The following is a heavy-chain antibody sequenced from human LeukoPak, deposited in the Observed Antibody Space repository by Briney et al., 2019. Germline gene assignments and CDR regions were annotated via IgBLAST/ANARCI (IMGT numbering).Heavy chain of an antibody. Sequence: SSETLSLTCTVSGGSISSSSYYWGWIRQPPGKGLEWIGSIYYSGSTYYNPSLKSRVTISVDTSKNQFSLKLSSVTAADTAVYYCARKMGLVAGTGVAYFDYWGQGTLVTVSS. CDR1: GGSISSSSYY. D-gene: IGHD6-19*01. CDR3: ARKMGLVAGTGVAYFDY. CDR2: IYYSGST. J-gene: IGHJ4*02. V-gene: IGHV4-39*07.